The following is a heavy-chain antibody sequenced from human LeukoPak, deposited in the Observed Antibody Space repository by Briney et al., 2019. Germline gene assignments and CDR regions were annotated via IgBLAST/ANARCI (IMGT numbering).Heavy chain of an antibody. V-gene: IGHV4-59*08. CDR2: IYYSGST. CDR3: ARQIGTRSFDY. CDR1: GGSIRSYY. D-gene: IGHD3-22*01. J-gene: IGHJ4*02. Sequence: PSETLSLTCTVSGGSIRSYYWSWIRQPPGKGLEWIGYIYYSGSTNYNPSLRSRVTISVDTSKNQFSLKLSSVTAADTAVYYCARQIGTRSFDYWGQGTLVTVSS.